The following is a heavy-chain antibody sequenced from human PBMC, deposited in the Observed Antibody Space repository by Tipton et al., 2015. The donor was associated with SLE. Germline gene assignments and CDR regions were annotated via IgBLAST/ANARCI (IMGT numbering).Heavy chain of an antibody. CDR3: ARGSNGGIYYFDY. D-gene: IGHD3-16*01. Sequence: TLSLTCAVYGGSFSAYSWNWIRQSPGKGLEWIGEINHSGSTHYNPSLKSRVTISVDTSKNQFSLKLSSVTAADTAVYYCARGSNGGIYYFDYWDQGTLVTVSS. CDR1: GGSFSAYS. J-gene: IGHJ4*02. CDR2: INHSGST. V-gene: IGHV4-34*01.